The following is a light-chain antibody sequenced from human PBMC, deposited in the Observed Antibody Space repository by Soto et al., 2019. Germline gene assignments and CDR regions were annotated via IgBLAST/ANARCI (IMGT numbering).Light chain of an antibody. V-gene: IGKV1-27*01. CDR1: QDISNY. Sequence: QMTQSPSFLSASVGDRVTITCRASQDISNYLAWYQQKPGRVPKLLIYAASTLLSGVPSRFSGSGSGTEFTLTISSLQPEDVATYYCQKYNSAPPETFGQGTRLGI. CDR2: AAS. J-gene: IGKJ5*01. CDR3: QKYNSAPPET.